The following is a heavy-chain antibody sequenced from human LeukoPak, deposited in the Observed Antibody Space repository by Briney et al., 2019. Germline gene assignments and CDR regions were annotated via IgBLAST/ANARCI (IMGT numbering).Heavy chain of an antibody. Sequence: GGSLRLSCAASGFTFDDYTMHWVRQAPGKGLEWVSLISWDGGSTYYADSAKGRFTISRDNSKNSLYLQMNSLRTEDTALYYCAKDIEWLRLGHGVDYWGQGTLVTVSS. V-gene: IGHV3-43*01. CDR3: AKDIEWLRLGHGVDY. CDR2: ISWDGGST. D-gene: IGHD5-12*01. J-gene: IGHJ4*02. CDR1: GFTFDDYT.